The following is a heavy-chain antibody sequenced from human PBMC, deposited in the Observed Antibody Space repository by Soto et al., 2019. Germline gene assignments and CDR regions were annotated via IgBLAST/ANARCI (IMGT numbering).Heavy chain of an antibody. Sequence: QVQLVQSGAEVKKPGASVKVSCKASGYTFTSYAISWVRQAPGQGLEWLGWFSAYNGNTNYAQKLQGRVTIPTATPTPTAYMELRSLRSDVTAVHSCARSAPPAGYWGQGNLVTVSS. CDR2: FSAYNGNT. V-gene: IGHV1-18*01. J-gene: IGHJ4*02. CDR1: GYTFTSYA. CDR3: ARSAPPAGY.